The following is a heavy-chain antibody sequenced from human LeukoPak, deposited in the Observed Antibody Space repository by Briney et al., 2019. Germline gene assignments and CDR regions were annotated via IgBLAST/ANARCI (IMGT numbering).Heavy chain of an antibody. V-gene: IGHV4-30-2*01. CDR1: GGSISSGGYY. Sequence: PSETLSLTCTVSGGSISSGGYYWSWIRQPPGKGLEWIGYIYHSGSTYYNPSLKSRVTISVDRSKNQFSLKLSSVTAADTAVYYCARDHAAAGELVLGGIDPWGQGTLVTVSS. D-gene: IGHD6-13*01. J-gene: IGHJ5*02. CDR2: IYHSGST. CDR3: ARDHAAAGELVLGGIDP.